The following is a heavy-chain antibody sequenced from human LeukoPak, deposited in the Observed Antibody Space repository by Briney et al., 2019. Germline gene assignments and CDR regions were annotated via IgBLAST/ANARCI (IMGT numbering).Heavy chain of an antibody. CDR2: ISGSGGST. J-gene: IGHJ4*02. V-gene: IGHV3-23*01. Sequence: GGSLRLSCAASGFTFSSYAMSWVRQAPGKGLEWVSAISGSGGSTYYADSVKGRFAISRDNSKNTLYLQMNSLRAEDTAVYYCAKYNYYDSSGYNWGQGTLVTVSS. CDR3: AKYNYYDSSGYN. D-gene: IGHD3-22*01. CDR1: GFTFSSYA.